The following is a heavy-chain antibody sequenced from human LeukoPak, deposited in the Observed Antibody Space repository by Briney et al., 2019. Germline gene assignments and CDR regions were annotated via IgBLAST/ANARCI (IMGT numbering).Heavy chain of an antibody. CDR2: ITDNGGAM. CDR3: ARVPTYYDFPTSNYYYMDV. J-gene: IGHJ6*03. CDR1: GFTFSDYY. V-gene: IGHV3-11*04. Sequence: GGSLRLSCVASGFTFSDYYMGWIRQAPGKGLEWISYITDNGGAMFYADSLKGRLTIFRDNAKKSLYLQMNSLRPDDTALYYCARVPTYYDFPTSNYYYMDVWGKGTTVTVSS. D-gene: IGHD3-3*01.